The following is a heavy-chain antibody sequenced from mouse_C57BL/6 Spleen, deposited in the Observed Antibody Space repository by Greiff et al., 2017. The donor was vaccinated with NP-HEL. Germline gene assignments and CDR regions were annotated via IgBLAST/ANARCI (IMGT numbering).Heavy chain of an antibody. CDR1: GFTFSSYA. V-gene: IGHV5-4*01. D-gene: IGHD2-5*01. J-gene: IGHJ4*01. CDR3: AREAYYSNPYAMDY. CDR2: ISDGGSYT. Sequence: EVHLVESGGGLVKPGGSLKLSCAASGFTFSSYAMSWVRQTPEKRLEWVATISDGGSYTYYPDNVKGRFTISRDNAKNNLYLQMSHLKSEDTAMYYCAREAYYSNPYAMDYWGQGTSVTVSS.